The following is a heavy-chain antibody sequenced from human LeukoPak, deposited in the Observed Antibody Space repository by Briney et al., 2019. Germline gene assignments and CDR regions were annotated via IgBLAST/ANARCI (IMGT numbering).Heavy chain of an antibody. CDR2: IYYSGNT. J-gene: IGHJ4*02. Sequence: PSETLSLTCTVSGGSISGYYWSWIRQPPGKGLEWIDYIYYSGNTNYNPSLKSRVTISVDTSKNQFSLKLSSVTAADTAMYYCARSRDGYLFDYWGQGTLVTVSS. CDR1: GGSISGYY. CDR3: ARSRDGYLFDY. D-gene: IGHD5-24*01. V-gene: IGHV4-59*01.